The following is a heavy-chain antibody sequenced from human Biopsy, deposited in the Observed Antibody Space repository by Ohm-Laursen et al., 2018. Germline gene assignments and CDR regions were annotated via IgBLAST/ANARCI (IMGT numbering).Heavy chain of an antibody. Sequence: DTLSLTCTVSGGSIGNNNYYWGWIRQPPGKGLECIGNIHHSGSTNYNPSLKSRLTISVDTSKNQFSLKLSSVTAADTAVYYCARMDCSGGSCHYYSYGMDVWGQGTTVTVSS. D-gene: IGHD2-15*01. V-gene: IGHV4-39*07. J-gene: IGHJ6*02. CDR2: IHHSGST. CDR1: GGSIGNNNYY. CDR3: ARMDCSGGSCHYYSYGMDV.